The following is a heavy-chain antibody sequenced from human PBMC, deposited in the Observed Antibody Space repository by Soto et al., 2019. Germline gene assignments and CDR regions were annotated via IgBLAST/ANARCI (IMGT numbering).Heavy chain of an antibody. CDR2: INHSGST. V-gene: IGHV4-34*01. CDR1: GGSFSGYY. CDR3: AGVRTTVVTPFDY. J-gene: IGHJ4*02. Sequence: QVQLQQWGAGLLKPSETLSLTCAVYGGSFSGYYWSWIRQPPGKGLEWIGEINHSGSTNYNPSLKGRVTISVDTSKNQFSLKLSSVTAADTAVYYCAGVRTTVVTPFDYWGQGTLVTVSS. D-gene: IGHD4-17*01.